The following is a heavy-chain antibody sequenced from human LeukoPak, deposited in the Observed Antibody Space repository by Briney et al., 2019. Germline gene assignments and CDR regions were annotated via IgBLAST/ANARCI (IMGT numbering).Heavy chain of an antibody. D-gene: IGHD3-10*02. Sequence: GESLKISCKGSGYSFTSYWIGWVRQMPGKGLEWMGIIYPGDSDTRYSPSFQGQVTISADKSISTAYLQWSSLKASDTAMYYCARPLRMFVDAFDIWGQGTMVTVSS. CDR2: IYPGDSDT. V-gene: IGHV5-51*01. CDR3: ARPLRMFVDAFDI. CDR1: GYSFTSYW. J-gene: IGHJ3*02.